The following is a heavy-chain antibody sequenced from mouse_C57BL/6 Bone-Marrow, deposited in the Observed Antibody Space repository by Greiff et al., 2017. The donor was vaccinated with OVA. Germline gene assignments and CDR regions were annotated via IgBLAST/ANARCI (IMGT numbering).Heavy chain of an antibody. J-gene: IGHJ3*01. CDR3: ASWGYGTPWFAY. CDR2: IYPGDGDT. Sequence: QVQLQQSGAELVKPGASVKISCKASGYAFSSYWMNWVKQRPGKGLEWIGQIYPGDGDTNYNGKFKGKATLTADKSSSTAYMQLSSLTSEDSAVYFCASWGYGTPWFAYWGQGTLVTVSA. V-gene: IGHV1-80*01. CDR1: GYAFSSYW. D-gene: IGHD2-10*02.